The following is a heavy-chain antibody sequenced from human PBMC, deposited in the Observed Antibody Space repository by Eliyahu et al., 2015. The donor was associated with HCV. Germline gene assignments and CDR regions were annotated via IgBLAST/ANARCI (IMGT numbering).Heavy chain of an antibody. D-gene: IGHD2-8*01. Sequence: QVQLVQSGAEVKKPGSSVKVSCKASGGTFSSYTISWVRQAPGQGLEWMGRIIPILGITNYAQKFQGRVTITADKSTSTAYMELSSLRSEDTAVYYCARDSYFGSAFDIWGQGTMVTVSS. V-gene: IGHV1-69*08. CDR2: IIPILGIT. CDR3: ARDSYFGSAFDI. J-gene: IGHJ3*02. CDR1: GGTFSSYT.